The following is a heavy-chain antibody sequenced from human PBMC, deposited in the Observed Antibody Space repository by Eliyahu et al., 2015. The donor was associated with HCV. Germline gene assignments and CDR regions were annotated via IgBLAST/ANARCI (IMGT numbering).Heavy chain of an antibody. Sequence: QVQLVQSGAEVKKPGSSVKVSCKTSGGTFNSYGIHWVRQAPGQGFDWVGGIIPIFGTPMYAQKFQGRVTITADESTSTAYMDLSSLRSEDTAVYYCARPRDRGFDYSLANWGQGTLVTVSS. CDR3: ARPRDRGFDYSLAN. CDR1: GGTFNSYG. J-gene: IGHJ4*02. CDR2: IIPIFGTP. V-gene: IGHV1-69*01. D-gene: IGHD4/OR15-4a*01.